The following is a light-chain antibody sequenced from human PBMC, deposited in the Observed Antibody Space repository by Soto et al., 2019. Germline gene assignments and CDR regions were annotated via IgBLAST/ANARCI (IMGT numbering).Light chain of an antibody. Sequence: DIQMTQSPSSLSASVGDRVTITCRASQGISNFLAWYQQEPGKVPKLLIFAASTLQSGVPSRFSGSGSGTDFTLTISSLQPEDVATYYCQKYASAPFTFGPGTKVEIK. CDR1: QGISNF. CDR3: QKYASAPFT. CDR2: AAS. V-gene: IGKV1-27*01. J-gene: IGKJ3*01.